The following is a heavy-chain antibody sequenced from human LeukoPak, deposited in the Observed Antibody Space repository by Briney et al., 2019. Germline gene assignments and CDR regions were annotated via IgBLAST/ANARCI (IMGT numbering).Heavy chain of an antibody. CDR3: AKGGGSGSLDLH. CDR1: GFTVSSNY. J-gene: IGHJ4*02. D-gene: IGHD3-10*01. Sequence: GGSLRLSCAASGFTVSSNYMSWVRQAPGKGLEWVAFIRYDGSNKYYADSVKGRFTISRDNSKNTLYLQMNSLRAEDTAVYYCAKGGGSGSLDLHWGQGTLVTVSS. CDR2: IRYDGSNK. V-gene: IGHV3-30*02.